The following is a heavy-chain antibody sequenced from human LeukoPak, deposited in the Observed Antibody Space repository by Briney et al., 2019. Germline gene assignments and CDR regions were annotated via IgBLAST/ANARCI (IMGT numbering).Heavy chain of an antibody. Sequence: ASVKVSCKASGYTFTSYYMHWVRQAPGQGLEWMGWINPNSGGTNYAQKFQGRVTMTRDTSISTAYMELSRLRSDDTAVYYCARTNITIFGVVIKYYFDYWGQGTLVTVSS. CDR3: ARTNITIFGVVIKYYFDY. J-gene: IGHJ4*02. CDR1: GYTFTSYY. CDR2: INPNSGGT. D-gene: IGHD3-3*01. V-gene: IGHV1-2*02.